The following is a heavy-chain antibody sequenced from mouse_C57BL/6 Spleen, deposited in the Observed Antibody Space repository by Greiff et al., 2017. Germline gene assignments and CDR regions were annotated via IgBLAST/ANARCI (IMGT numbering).Heavy chain of an antibody. Sequence: QVQLQQPGAELVKPGASVKLSCKASGYTFTSYWMHWVKQRPGQGLEWIGMIHPNSGSTNYNEKFKSKATLTVDKSSSTAYMQLSSLTSEDSAVYYCARYYSTATWGMAYWGQGTLVTVSA. D-gene: IGHD2-5*01. CDR2: IHPNSGST. CDR3: ARYYSTATWGMAY. J-gene: IGHJ3*01. CDR1: GYTFTSYW. V-gene: IGHV1-64*01.